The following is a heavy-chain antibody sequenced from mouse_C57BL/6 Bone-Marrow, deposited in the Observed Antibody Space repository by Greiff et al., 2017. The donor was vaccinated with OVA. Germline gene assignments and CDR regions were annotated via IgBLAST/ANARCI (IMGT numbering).Heavy chain of an antibody. D-gene: IGHD2-4*01. V-gene: IGHV1-64*01. CDR3: ARRGHDYRYFDV. Sequence: QVQLQQPGAELVKPGASVQLSCKASGYTFTSYWMHWVKQRPGQGLEWIGMIHPNSGSTNYNEKFKSKATLTVDKSSSTAYMQLSSLTSEDSAVYYCARRGHDYRYFDVWGTGTTVTVSS. CDR1: GYTFTSYW. J-gene: IGHJ1*03. CDR2: IHPNSGST.